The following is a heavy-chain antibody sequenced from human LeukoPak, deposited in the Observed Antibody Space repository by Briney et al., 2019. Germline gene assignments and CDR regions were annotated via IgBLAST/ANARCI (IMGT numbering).Heavy chain of an antibody. CDR2: IYPADSDT. D-gene: IGHD6-13*01. CDR3: ARLIASSSWYDS. V-gene: IGHV5-51*01. CDR1: GYSFTSYW. Sequence: GASLKISCKGSGYSFTSYWIVWARQTPGKGLEWMGIIYPADSDTRYSLSFQGQVTMSADRSITTAYLQWSSLKASDTAMYHCARLIASSSWYDSWGQGTLVTVSS. J-gene: IGHJ5*01.